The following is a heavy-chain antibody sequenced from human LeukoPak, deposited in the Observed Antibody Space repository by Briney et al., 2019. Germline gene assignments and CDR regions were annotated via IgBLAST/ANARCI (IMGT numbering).Heavy chain of an antibody. CDR3: AATYGSVNYYYYYYGMDV. CDR1: GGSITNYY. J-gene: IGHJ6*02. Sequence: SETLSLTCTVSGGSITNYYWSWMRQPPGKGLEWIGYIHYSGSTNYNPSLKSRVTILVETSKNQFSLNLSSVTAADTAVYYCAATYGSVNYYYYYYGMDVWGQGTTVTVSS. D-gene: IGHD3-10*01. CDR2: IHYSGST. V-gene: IGHV4-59*08.